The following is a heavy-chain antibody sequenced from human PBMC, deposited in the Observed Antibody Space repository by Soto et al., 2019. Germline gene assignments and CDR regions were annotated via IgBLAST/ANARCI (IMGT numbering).Heavy chain of an antibody. D-gene: IGHD3-3*01. CDR3: ARRTTYYDFWSGYYSPCFDP. J-gene: IGHJ5*02. Sequence: QVQLQQWGAGLLKPSETLSLTCAVYGGSFSGYYWSWIRQPPGKGLEWIGEINHSGSTNYNPSLKSRVTISVDTSKNQFSLKLSSVTAADTAVYYCARRTTYYDFWSGYYSPCFDPWGQGTLVTVSS. V-gene: IGHV4-34*01. CDR1: GGSFSGYY. CDR2: INHSGST.